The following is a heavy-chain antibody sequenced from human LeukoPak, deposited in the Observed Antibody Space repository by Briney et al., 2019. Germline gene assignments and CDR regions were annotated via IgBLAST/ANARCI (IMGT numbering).Heavy chain of an antibody. CDR3: ARARYANAWYAFDI. J-gene: IGHJ3*02. Sequence: SETLSLTCVVYGGSFSGYYWSWIRQPPGKGLEWIAYLSHSGSSDSNPSLTSRVTTLVDTSKNQFSLKLTSVTAADTAVYYCARARYANAWYAFDIWGHGTMVTVSS. CDR2: LSHSGSS. D-gene: IGHD2-2*01. CDR1: GGSFSGYY. V-gene: IGHV4-34*01.